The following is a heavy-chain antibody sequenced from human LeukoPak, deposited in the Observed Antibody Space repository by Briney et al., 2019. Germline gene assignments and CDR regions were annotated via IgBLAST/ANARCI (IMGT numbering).Heavy chain of an antibody. Sequence: GASVKVSCKASGYTFTNYGISWVRQAPGQGLEWMGWISGYNGNTYYPENLQGRVTMTADTSTSTVHMDLRSLRSDDTAVYYCARGGQQGQHPYYYYGMDVWGQGTTVTVSS. J-gene: IGHJ6*02. V-gene: IGHV1-18*01. D-gene: IGHD1-26*01. CDR2: ISGYNGNT. CDR3: ARGGQQGQHPYYYYGMDV. CDR1: GYTFTNYG.